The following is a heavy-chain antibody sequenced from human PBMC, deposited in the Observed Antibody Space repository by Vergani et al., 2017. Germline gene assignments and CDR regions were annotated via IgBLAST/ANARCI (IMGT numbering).Heavy chain of an antibody. CDR1: GFTFSTYA. CDR3: VKDAWSYENFFDS. Sequence: EVQLLESGGSLKQPGGSVRLSCAASGFTFSTYAMHWVRQAPGKGLEWVSALTGGGGSTYYADSFKGRLIISRDNSRDTLYLQMNRLRPDDTASYYCVKDAWSYENFFDSGGQGTLVTVSS. CDR2: LTGGGGST. V-gene: IGHV3-23*01. J-gene: IGHJ4*02. D-gene: IGHD1-26*01.